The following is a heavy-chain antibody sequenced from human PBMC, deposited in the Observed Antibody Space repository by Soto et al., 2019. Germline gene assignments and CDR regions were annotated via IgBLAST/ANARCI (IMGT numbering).Heavy chain of an antibody. D-gene: IGHD2-15*01. V-gene: IGHV1-69*12. J-gene: IGHJ6*02. Sequence: VQLVQSGAEVKKPGSSVKVSCKSSGGTFSTYAISWVRQAPGQGLEWMGGIIPIFGTANYAQKFQGRVTITADESTTTAYMELISLRSGDTAVYYCARDEMVVATGSRTWHYYYGMDVWGQGTTVTVSS. CDR1: GGTFSTYA. CDR2: IIPIFGTA. CDR3: ARDEMVVATGSRTWHYYYGMDV.